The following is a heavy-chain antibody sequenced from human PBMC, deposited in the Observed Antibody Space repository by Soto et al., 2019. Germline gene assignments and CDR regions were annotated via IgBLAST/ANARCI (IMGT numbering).Heavy chain of an antibody. J-gene: IGHJ5*02. Sequence: GESLKISCQASGYNFATYWIAWVRQMPGKGLEYMGIIYPGNSDARYSPSFQGQVTFSADKSISTAYLHWGSLKASDTAMYYCARHGFYGDYASNYFDPWGQGTLVTVSS. CDR1: GYNFATYW. D-gene: IGHD4-17*01. CDR3: ARHGFYGDYASNYFDP. CDR2: IYPGNSDA. V-gene: IGHV5-51*01.